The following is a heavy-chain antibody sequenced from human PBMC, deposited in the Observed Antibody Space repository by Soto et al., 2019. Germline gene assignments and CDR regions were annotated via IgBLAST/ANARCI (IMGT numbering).Heavy chain of an antibody. CDR2: ISSSSSYI. CDR1: GFTFSSYS. CDR3: ARDLGVYCSGSSCYLDY. J-gene: IGHJ4*02. D-gene: IGHD2-15*01. V-gene: IGHV3-21*01. Sequence: EVQLVESGGGLVKPGGSLRLSCAASGFTFSSYSMNWVRQAPGKGLEWVSTISSSSSYIYYADSVKGRFTISRDNAKNSLYLPMNSLRAEDTAVYYCARDLGVYCSGSSCYLDYWGQGTLVTVSS.